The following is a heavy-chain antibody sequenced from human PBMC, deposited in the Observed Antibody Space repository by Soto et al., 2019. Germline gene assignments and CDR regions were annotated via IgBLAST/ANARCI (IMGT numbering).Heavy chain of an antibody. D-gene: IGHD3-22*01. CDR1: GFTVLSNY. V-gene: IGHV3-23*01. Sequence: GSVRLSCASSGFTVLSNYMSWVRQAPGKGLEWVSAISGSGGSKYYADSVKGRFTISRDNSKNTLYLQMNSLRAEDTAVYYCAKSPGMYYYDSSGYYHYDYWGQGTLVTVSS. CDR2: ISGSGGSK. CDR3: AKSPGMYYYDSSGYYHYDY. J-gene: IGHJ4*02.